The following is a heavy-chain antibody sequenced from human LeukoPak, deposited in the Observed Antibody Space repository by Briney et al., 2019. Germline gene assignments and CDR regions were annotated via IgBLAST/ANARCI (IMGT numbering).Heavy chain of an antibody. J-gene: IGHJ4*02. D-gene: IGHD3-10*01. V-gene: IGHV4-59*12. CDR2: IYYSGST. CDR1: GGSISSYY. CDR3: ARDSSEVRNFDY. Sequence: SETLSLTCTVSGGSISSYYWSWIRQPPGKGLEWIGYIYYSGSTNYNPSLKSRVTISVDTSKNQFSLKLSSVTAADTAVYYCARDSSEVRNFDYWGQGTLVTVSS.